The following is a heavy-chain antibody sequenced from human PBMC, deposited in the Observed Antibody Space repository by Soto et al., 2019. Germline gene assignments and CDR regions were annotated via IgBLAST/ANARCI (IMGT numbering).Heavy chain of an antibody. CDR2: IIPIFGTA. D-gene: IGHD2-2*02. J-gene: IGHJ6*04. CDR1: GGTFSSYA. V-gene: IGHV1-69*06. CDR3: ASWSSDCSSTSCYTHHYYYGMDV. Sequence: SVKVSCKASGGTFSSYAISWVRQAPGQGLEWMGGIIPIFGTANYAQKFQGRATITADKSTSTAYMELSSLRSEDTAVYYCASWSSDCSSTSCYTHHYYYGMDVWGKGTTATVPS.